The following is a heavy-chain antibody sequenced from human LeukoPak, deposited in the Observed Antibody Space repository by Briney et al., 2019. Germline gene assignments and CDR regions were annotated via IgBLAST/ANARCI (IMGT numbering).Heavy chain of an antibody. CDR1: GDSIGIYY. Sequence: SETLSLTCSVSGDSIGIYYWSWIRQPPGKGLEFIGYIYTSTGTNYNPSLKSRGTISMDTSKNQFSLELRSVTAADTAVYYCARRSPSTYAVHYWGQGSLVTVSS. V-gene: IGHV4-4*09. CDR2: IYTSTGT. D-gene: IGHD2-8*01. CDR3: ARRSPSTYAVHY. J-gene: IGHJ4*02.